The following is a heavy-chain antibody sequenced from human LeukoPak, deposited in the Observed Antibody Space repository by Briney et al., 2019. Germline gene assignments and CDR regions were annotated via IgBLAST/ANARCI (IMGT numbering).Heavy chain of an antibody. CDR1: GYTFTGYY. V-gene: IGHV1-2*02. J-gene: IGHJ4*02. Sequence: ASVKVSCKASGYTFTGYYMHWVRQAPGQGLEWMGWINPNSGGTNYAQKFQGRVTMTRDTSISTAYMELSSVTAADTAVYYCARFGGTFDYWGQGTLVTVSS. CDR3: ARFGGTFDY. CDR2: INPNSGGT. D-gene: IGHD3-3*01.